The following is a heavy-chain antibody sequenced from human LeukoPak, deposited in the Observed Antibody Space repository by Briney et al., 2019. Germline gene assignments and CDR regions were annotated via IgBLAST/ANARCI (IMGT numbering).Heavy chain of an antibody. Sequence: PGGSLRLSCAASGFSLTNHGMHWVRQAPGKGLEWVAVISYDGSRRFYADSVKGRFTISRDTSTNALYLQMNSLRSEDTAVYYCAKGLYGSFDYWGQGTLVTVSS. D-gene: IGHD3-10*01. CDR3: AKGLYGSFDY. J-gene: IGHJ4*02. CDR2: ISYDGSRR. V-gene: IGHV3-30*18. CDR1: GFSLTNHG.